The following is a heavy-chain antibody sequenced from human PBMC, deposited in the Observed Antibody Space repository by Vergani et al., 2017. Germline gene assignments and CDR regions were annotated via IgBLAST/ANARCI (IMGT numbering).Heavy chain of an antibody. D-gene: IGHD2-2*01. CDR1: GGTFSSYA. Sequence: QVQLVQSGAEVKKPGSSVKVSCKASGGTFSSYAISWVRQAPGQGLEWMGGIIPIFGTANYAQKFQGRVTITADESTSTAYMELSSLRSEDTAVYYCASLGDCSSTSCYGAFDIWGQGTMVTVAS. CDR3: ASLGDCSSTSCYGAFDI. V-gene: IGHV1-69*01. J-gene: IGHJ3*02. CDR2: IIPIFGTA.